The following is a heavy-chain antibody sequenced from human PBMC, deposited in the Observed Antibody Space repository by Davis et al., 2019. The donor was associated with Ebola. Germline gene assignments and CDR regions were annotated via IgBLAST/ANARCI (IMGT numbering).Heavy chain of an antibody. CDR1: GYTFTSYG. J-gene: IGHJ3*02. D-gene: IGHD2-2*01. Sequence: AASVKVSCKASGYTFTSYGISWVRQAPGQGLEWMGWISAYNGNTNYAQKLQGRVTMTTDTSTSTAYMELRSLRSDDTAVYYCARDIPLEGSNAFDIWGQGTMVTVSS. V-gene: IGHV1-18*01. CDR2: ISAYNGNT. CDR3: ARDIPLEGSNAFDI.